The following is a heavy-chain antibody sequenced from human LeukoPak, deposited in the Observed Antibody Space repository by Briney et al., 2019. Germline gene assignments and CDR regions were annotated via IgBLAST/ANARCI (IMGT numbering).Heavy chain of an antibody. CDR3: AKASRYCSGNSCYSHYFDY. CDR1: GFTFSSYW. D-gene: IGHD2-15*01. J-gene: IGHJ4*02. CDR2: IRYDGSNK. V-gene: IGHV3-30*02. Sequence: GGSLRLSCAASGFTFSSYWMHWVRQAPGKGLEWVAFIRYDGSNKYYADSVKGRFTISRDNSKNTLYLQMNSLRVEDAAVYYCAKASRYCSGNSCYSHYFDYWGQGTLVTVSS.